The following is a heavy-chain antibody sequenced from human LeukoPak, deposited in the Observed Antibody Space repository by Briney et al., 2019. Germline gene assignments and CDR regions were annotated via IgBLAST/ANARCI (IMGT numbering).Heavy chain of an antibody. CDR3: ASAVVVTAGRAFDI. J-gene: IGHJ3*02. CDR1: GFPFSSYS. Sequence: GSLRLSCAASGFPFSSYSMNWVRQAPGKGLEWVSSISSSSSYIYYADSVKGRFTISRDNAKNSLYLQMNSLRAEDTAVYYCASAVVVTAGRAFDIWGQGTMVTVSS. V-gene: IGHV3-21*01. D-gene: IGHD2-21*02. CDR2: ISSSSSYI.